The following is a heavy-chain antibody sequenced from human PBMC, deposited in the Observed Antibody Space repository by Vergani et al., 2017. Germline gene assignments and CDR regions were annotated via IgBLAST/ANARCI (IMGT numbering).Heavy chain of an antibody. Sequence: VQLLESGGGSAQPGESLRLSCVASGFTFTAHGLNWVRQAPGKGLEWVASIRSDESRRYYGDSMEGPFTISRDNSKNTLFLHMNSLRPEDTAVYYCAKVGRSEVAGTFGAFDIWGQGTMVTVSS. CDR3: AKVGRSEVAGTFGAFDI. J-gene: IGHJ3*02. CDR2: IRSDESRR. CDR1: GFTFTAHG. D-gene: IGHD6-19*01. V-gene: IGHV3-30*02.